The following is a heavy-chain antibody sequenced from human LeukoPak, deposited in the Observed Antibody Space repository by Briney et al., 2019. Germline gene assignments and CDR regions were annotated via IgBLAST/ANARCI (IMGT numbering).Heavy chain of an antibody. CDR2: IRQDGSEK. J-gene: IGHJ4*02. CDR1: GFTFSSYA. CDR3: ARDPGYSYGPPFDY. D-gene: IGHD5-18*01. V-gene: IGHV3-7*01. Sequence: PGGSLRLSCAASGFTFSSYAMSWVRQAPGKGLEWVANIRQDGSEKYYVDSVKGRFTISRDNAKNSLYLQMNSLRAEDTAVYYCARDPGYSYGPPFDYWGQGTLVTVSS.